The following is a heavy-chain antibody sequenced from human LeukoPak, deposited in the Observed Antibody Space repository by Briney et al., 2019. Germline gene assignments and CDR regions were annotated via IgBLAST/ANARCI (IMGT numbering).Heavy chain of an antibody. D-gene: IGHD3-22*01. CDR1: GGSITGSSYY. CDR3: ARQHYDNTSYYYFDY. CDR2: MYYSGST. Sequence: SETLSLTCTVSGGSITGSSYYWGWIRQPPGKGLEWIGSMYYSGSTYYKTSLKSRVTISADTSKNEFSLELSSVTAADTAVYYCARQHYDNTSYYYFDYWGQGTLVTVSS. V-gene: IGHV4-39*01. J-gene: IGHJ4*02.